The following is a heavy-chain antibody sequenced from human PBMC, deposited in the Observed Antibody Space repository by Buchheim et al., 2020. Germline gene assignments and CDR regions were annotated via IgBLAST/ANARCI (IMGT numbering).Heavy chain of an antibody. V-gene: IGHV4-34*01. Sequence: QVQLQQWGAGLLKPSETLSLTCAVYGGSFSGYYWSWIRQPPGKGLEWIGEINHSGSTNYNPSLKSRVTISVDKSKNQFSLKLSSVTAADTAVYYCARGGIAARRVGTADYWGQGTL. J-gene: IGHJ4*02. D-gene: IGHD6-6*01. CDR1: GGSFSGYY. CDR2: INHSGST. CDR3: ARGGIAARRVGTADY.